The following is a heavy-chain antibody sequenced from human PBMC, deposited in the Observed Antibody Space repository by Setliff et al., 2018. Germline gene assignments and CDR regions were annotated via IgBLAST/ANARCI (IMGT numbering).Heavy chain of an antibody. CDR3: ARTCGGSGCYAGLES. J-gene: IGHJ4*02. D-gene: IGHD2-15*01. CDR2: IWDDGGNK. Sequence: GSLRLSCAASGFTFSTYRMHWVRQAPGKGLEWVAVIWDDGGNKYHADSVKGRFTISRDNSKNTLYLQMNSLRPEDTAVYYCARTCGGSGCYAGLESWGQGTPVTVS. CDR1: GFTFSTYR. V-gene: IGHV3-33*08.